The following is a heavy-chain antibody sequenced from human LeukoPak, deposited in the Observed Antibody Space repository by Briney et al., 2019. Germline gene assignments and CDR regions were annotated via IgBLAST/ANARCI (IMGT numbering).Heavy chain of an antibody. CDR1: GYTFSMYG. J-gene: IGHJ4*02. D-gene: IGHD3-22*01. CDR3: ARVPSPMIVVGLFDY. Sequence: GASVKVSCKASGYTFSMYGLTWVRQAPGQGLEWLGWISGYNAYTDYAQKLQGRVTMTTDTSTSTVYMELRSLRSDDTAVYYCARVPSPMIVVGLFDYWGQGTLVTVSS. V-gene: IGHV1-18*01. CDR2: ISGYNAYT.